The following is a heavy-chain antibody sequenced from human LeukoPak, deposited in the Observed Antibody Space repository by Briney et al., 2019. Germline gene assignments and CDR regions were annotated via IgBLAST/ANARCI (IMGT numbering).Heavy chain of an antibody. D-gene: IGHD2-2*01. CDR3: AREMGDIVVVPAADDAFDI. Sequence: GGSLRLSCAASGFTFSDHYMDWVRQAPGKGLEWVGRTRNKANSYTTEYAASVKGRFTISRDDSKNSLYLQMNSLKTEDTAVYYCAREMGDIVVVPAADDAFDIWGQGTMVTVSS. J-gene: IGHJ3*02. CDR2: TRNKANSYTT. CDR1: GFTFSDHY. V-gene: IGHV3-72*01.